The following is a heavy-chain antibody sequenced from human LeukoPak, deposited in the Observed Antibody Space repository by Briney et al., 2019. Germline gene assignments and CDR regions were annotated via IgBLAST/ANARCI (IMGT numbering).Heavy chain of an antibody. CDR3: ARGIASGTLSYYYYGLDV. D-gene: IGHD6-13*01. J-gene: IGHJ6*02. CDR1: GGSISSYY. CDR2: IYYSGST. V-gene: IGHV4-59*08. Sequence: PSETLSLTCAVSGGSISSYYWTWIRQPPGKVLEWIGYIYYSGSTNYNPSLKSRVTISVDTSKNQFSLKLSSVTAADTAVYYCARGIASGTLSYYYYGLDVWGQGTTVTVSS.